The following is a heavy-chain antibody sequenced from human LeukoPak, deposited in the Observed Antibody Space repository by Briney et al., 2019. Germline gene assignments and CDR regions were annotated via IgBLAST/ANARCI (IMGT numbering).Heavy chain of an antibody. CDR1: GGTFSSYA. CDR2: IIPIFGTA. D-gene: IGHD3-22*01. CDR3: ARDFQPYYYDSSGQSNDAFDI. Sequence: ASVKVSCKASGGTFSSYAISWVRQAPGQGLEWMGRIIPIFGTANYAQKFQGRVTITTDESTSTAYMELSSPRSEDTAVYYCARDFQPYYYDSSGQSNDAFDIWGQGTMVTVSS. V-gene: IGHV1-69*05. J-gene: IGHJ3*02.